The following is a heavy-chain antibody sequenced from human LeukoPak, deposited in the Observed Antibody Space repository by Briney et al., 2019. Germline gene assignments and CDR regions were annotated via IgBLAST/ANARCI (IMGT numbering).Heavy chain of an antibody. CDR1: SGSISSGDYY. CDR2: IYYSGIT. J-gene: IGHJ4*02. V-gene: IGHV4-30-4*01. D-gene: IGHD3-10*01. CDR3: ARWNYYGPGRRGIDY. Sequence: SETLSLTCTVSSGSISSGDYYWSWIRQPPGKGLEWIGYIYYSGITYYNPSLKSRVTISLDTSKNQFSLKLSSVTAADTAVYFCARWNYYGPGRRGIDYWGQGTLATVSS.